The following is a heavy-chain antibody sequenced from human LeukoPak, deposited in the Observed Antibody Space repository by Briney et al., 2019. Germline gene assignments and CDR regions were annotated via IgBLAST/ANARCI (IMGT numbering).Heavy chain of an antibody. CDR3: ARGKDCSGGTCYSYYYYGLDV. J-gene: IGHJ6*02. CDR1: GYIFTGFY. CDR2: INPNSGDT. Sequence: ASVKVSCKASGYIFTGFYIHWVRQAPGQGLEWMGWINPNSGDTKSAQKFQGRVTMTRDRSATTAYMDLSRLKSDDTAVYYCARGKDCSGGTCYSYYYYGLDVWGQGTTVTVSS. V-gene: IGHV1-2*02. D-gene: IGHD2-15*01.